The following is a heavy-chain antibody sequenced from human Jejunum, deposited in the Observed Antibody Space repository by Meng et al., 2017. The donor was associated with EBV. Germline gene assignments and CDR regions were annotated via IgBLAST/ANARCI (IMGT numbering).Heavy chain of an antibody. Sequence: QGELVQPWSELNKPGALWKVSCKTSGYTFTRYAMNWGRQAPGQGLEWMGWINTKTGNPSYTQGLTGRFVFSLDTSVSTAYLQISSLKAEDTAVYYCARDVETATFDYWGQGTLVTVSS. CDR3: ARDVETATFDY. V-gene: IGHV7-4-1*02. D-gene: IGHD5-24*01. J-gene: IGHJ4*02. CDR1: GYTFTRYA. CDR2: INTKTGNP.